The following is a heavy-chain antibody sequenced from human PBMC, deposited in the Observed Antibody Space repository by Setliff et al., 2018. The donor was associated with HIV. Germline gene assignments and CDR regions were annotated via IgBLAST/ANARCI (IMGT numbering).Heavy chain of an antibody. CDR2: IYTSGST. V-gene: IGHV4-4*09. J-gene: IGHJ5*02. CDR1: GGSISSYY. Sequence: SLTCTVSGGSISSYYWSWIRQPPGKGLEWIGYIYTSGSTNYNPSLKSRVTISVDTSKNQFSLKLNSVTAADTAVYYCARHPRWDWFDPWGQGTLVTVSS. D-gene: IGHD1-26*01. CDR3: ARHPRWDWFDP.